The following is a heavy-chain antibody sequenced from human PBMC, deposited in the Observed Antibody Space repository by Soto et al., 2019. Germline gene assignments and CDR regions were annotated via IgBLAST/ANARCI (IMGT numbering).Heavy chain of an antibody. CDR3: ARLSVKGYDSSGYYYEISEYFQH. CDR1: GFTFSSYW. J-gene: IGHJ1*01. V-gene: IGHV3-7*03. D-gene: IGHD3-22*01. CDR2: IKQDGSEK. Sequence: GGSLRLSCAASGFTFSSYWMSWVRQAPGKGLEWVANIKQDGSEKYYVDSVKGRFTISRDNAKNSLYLQMNSLRAEDTAVSYCARLSVKGYDSSGYYYEISEYFQHWGQGT.